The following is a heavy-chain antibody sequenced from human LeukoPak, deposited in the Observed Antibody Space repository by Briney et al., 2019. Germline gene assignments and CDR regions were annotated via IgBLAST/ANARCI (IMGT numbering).Heavy chain of an antibody. Sequence: GAFLRPSWAAFGTSFSNDSMRWGRPAPEGGAGWVSSISGDGETFYADSVKGGFTLSRDNSRNTVSLHLNAWSVADMPIYNLARARWVSNDDAVWWGQGTQVTVSS. D-gene: IGHD1-1*01. J-gene: IGHJ4*02. CDR2: ISGDGET. CDR3: ARARWVSNDDAVW. CDR1: GTSFSNDS. V-gene: IGHV3-23*01.